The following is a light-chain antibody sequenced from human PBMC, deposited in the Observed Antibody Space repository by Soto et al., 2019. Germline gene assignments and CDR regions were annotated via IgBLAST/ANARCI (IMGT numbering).Light chain of an antibody. CDR1: SSDVGGYNY. CDR2: DVS. J-gene: IGLJ1*01. CDR3: SSYTSSSTLLYV. V-gene: IGLV2-14*01. Sequence: QSALTQPASVSGSPGQSITISCTGTSSDVGGYNYVSWYQQHPGKAPKLMIYDVSNRPSGVSNRFSGSKSGNTASLTISGLQAEDEADDYCSSYTSSSTLLYVFGPGTKLTVL.